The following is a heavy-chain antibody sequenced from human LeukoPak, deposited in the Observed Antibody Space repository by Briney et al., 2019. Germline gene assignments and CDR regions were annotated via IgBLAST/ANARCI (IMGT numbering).Heavy chain of an antibody. D-gene: IGHD3-10*01. CDR1: GGSISSYY. V-gene: IGHV4-4*07. Sequence: PSETLSLTCTVSGGSISSYYWSWIRQPAGKGLEWIGRIYTSGSTNYNPSLKSRVTMSVDTSKNQFSLKLSSVTAADTAVYYCAREIRVRGVIIFRYYYYYMDVWGKGTTVTISS. CDR3: AREIRVRGVIIFRYYYYYMDV. J-gene: IGHJ6*03. CDR2: IYTSGST.